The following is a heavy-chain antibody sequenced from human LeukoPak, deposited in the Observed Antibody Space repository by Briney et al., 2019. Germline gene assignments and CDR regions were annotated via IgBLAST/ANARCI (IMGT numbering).Heavy chain of an antibody. CDR2: MNPNSGNT. CDR3: ARMYYYYYGMDV. V-gene: IGHV1-8*01. J-gene: IGHJ6*02. CDR1: GYTFTSYD. Sequence: ASVKVSCKASGYTFTSYDINWVRQATGQGLEWMGWMNPNSGNTGYARKFQGRVTMTRNTSISTAYMELSSLRSEDTAVYYCARMYYYYYGMDVWGQGTTVTVSS.